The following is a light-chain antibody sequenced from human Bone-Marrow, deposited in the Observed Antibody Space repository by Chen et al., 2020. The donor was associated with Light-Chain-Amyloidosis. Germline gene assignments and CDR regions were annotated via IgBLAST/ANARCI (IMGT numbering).Light chain of an antibody. V-gene: IGKV3-20*01. CDR1: QSVGSNF. J-gene: IGKJ1*01. Sequence: DIVLAQSPGTLSLSPGERATLSCRASQSVGSNFLAWYQQKPGQAPRLLIYGASSRATGIPDRFSGTGSGTDFTLTISRLESYDFAVYYCQQYGSSSLTFGSGTRVEIK. CDR3: QQYGSSSLT. CDR2: GAS.